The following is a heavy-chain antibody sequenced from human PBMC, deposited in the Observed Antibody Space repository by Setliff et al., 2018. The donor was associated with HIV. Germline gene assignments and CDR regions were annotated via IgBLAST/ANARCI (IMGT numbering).Heavy chain of an antibody. J-gene: IGHJ4*02. D-gene: IGHD2-21*01. CDR3: YLQMDSLRAEDTAVYYCARGGTLDVVIPPNY. CDR2: IYHTGTT. CDR1: GMSVSGYY. V-gene: IGHV4-59*02. Sequence: SETLSLTCRVSGMSVSGYYWSWIRQSPGKGLEWIGYIYHTGTTSYNPSLKSRVTIQIDRSNNHFSVKGRFTISRDNSKDTLYLQMDSLRAEDTAVYYCARGGTLDVVIPPNYWGQGTPVTVSS.